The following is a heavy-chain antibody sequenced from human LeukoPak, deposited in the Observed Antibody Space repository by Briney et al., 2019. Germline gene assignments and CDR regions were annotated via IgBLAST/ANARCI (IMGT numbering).Heavy chain of an antibody. J-gene: IGHJ4*02. Sequence: GGSLRLSCAASGFTFSSYAMSWVRQAPGKGLEWVSAFSGGGGGGTTFYADSVKGRFTTSRDNSKSTLFLQMNSLRAEDTALYYCARASDSTGYPQLPFDYWGQGTLVTVSS. V-gene: IGHV3-23*01. D-gene: IGHD3-22*01. CDR3: ARASDSTGYPQLPFDY. CDR2: FSGGGGGGTT. CDR1: GFTFSSYA.